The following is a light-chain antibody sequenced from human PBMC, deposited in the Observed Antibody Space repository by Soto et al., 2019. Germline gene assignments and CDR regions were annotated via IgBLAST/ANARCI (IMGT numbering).Light chain of an antibody. Sequence: QSALTQPASVSGSLGQSITISCTGTSSDVGAYNLVSWYQHHPDKAPKLMISEVSNRPSGVSDRFSGSKSGNTASLTISGLQAEDEADYYCASLTTTNFVFGTGTKVTVL. CDR3: ASLTTTNFV. V-gene: IGLV2-14*01. J-gene: IGLJ1*01. CDR2: EVS. CDR1: SSDVGAYNL.